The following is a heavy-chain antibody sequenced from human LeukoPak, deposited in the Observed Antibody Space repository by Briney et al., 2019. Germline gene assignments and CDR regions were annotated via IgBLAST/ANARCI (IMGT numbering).Heavy chain of an antibody. CDR2: IYYSGST. CDR1: GGSISSYY. CDR3: AANPLPYYYDSSGYLY. J-gene: IGHJ4*02. Sequence: SETLSLTCPVYGGSISSYYWSWIRQPPGKGLEWIGYIYYSGSTNYNPSLKSRVTISVDTSKNQFSLKLSSVTAADTAVYYCAANPLPYYYDSSGYLYWGQGTLVTVSS. D-gene: IGHD3-22*01. V-gene: IGHV4-59*01.